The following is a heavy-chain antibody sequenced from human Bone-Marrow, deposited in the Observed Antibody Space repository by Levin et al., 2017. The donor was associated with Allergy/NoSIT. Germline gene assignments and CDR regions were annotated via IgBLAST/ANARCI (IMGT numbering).Heavy chain of an antibody. V-gene: IGHV4-31*03. D-gene: IGHD1/OR15-1a*01. CDR3: AREDGSTIDY. Sequence: SETLSLACTVSGGSISSGGYYWSWIRQQPGKGLEWIGYIYYSGNTYYNPSLKSRVMISVDTSKNQFSLKVSSVTAADTAVYYCAREDGSTIDYWGQGILVTVSS. J-gene: IGHJ4*02. CDR1: GGSISSGGYY. CDR2: IYYSGNT.